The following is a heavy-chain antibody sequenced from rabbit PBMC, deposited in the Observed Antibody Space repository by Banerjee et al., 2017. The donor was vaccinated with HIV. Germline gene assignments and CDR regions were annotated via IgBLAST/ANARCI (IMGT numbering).Heavy chain of an antibody. Sequence: QSLEESGGDLVKPGASLTLTCTASGFTISSSYWICWVRQAPGKGLEWIACGSGGSTWYASWAKGRFTISKTSSTTVTLQMTGLTAADTATYFCGRYVYGSYGAATLWGPGTLVTVS. J-gene: IGHJ4*01. CDR1: GFTISSSYW. V-gene: IGHV1S40*01. D-gene: IGHD5-1*01. CDR2: GSGGST. CDR3: GRYVYGSYGAATL.